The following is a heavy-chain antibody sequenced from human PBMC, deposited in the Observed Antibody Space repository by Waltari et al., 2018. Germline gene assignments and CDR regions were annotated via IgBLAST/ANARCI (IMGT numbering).Heavy chain of an antibody. D-gene: IGHD5-12*01. CDR1: GYSISSGYS. V-gene: IGHV4-38-2*01. J-gene: IGHJ2*01. CDR2: IYHSGST. CDR3: ARSWGFGGYSGYDRDWYFDL. Sequence: QVQLQESGPGLVKPSETLSLTCAVSGYSISSGYSWGWIRQPPGKGLEWIGSIYHSGSTYYNPSLKSRVTISVDTSKNQFSLKLSSVTAADTAVYYCARSWGFGGYSGYDRDWYFDLWGRGTLVTVSS.